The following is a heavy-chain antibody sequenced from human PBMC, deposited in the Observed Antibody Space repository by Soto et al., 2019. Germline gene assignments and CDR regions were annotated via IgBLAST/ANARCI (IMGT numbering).Heavy chain of an antibody. CDR2: IYYSGST. V-gene: IGHV4-59*01. CDR3: AKDADLVVTARFDY. Sequence: SETLSLTCTVSGGSISSYYWSWIRQPPGKGLEWIGYIYYSGSTNYNPSLKSRVTISVDTSKNQFSLKLSSVTAADTAVYYCAKDADLVVTARFDYWGQGTLVTVSS. CDR1: GGSISSYY. J-gene: IGHJ4*02. D-gene: IGHD2-21*02.